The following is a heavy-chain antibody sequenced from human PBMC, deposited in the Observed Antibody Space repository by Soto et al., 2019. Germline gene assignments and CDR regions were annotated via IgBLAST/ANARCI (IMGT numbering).Heavy chain of an antibody. D-gene: IGHD2-2*02. Sequence: GASVKVSCKASGYTFTGYYMHWVRQAPGQGLEWMGWINPNSGGTNYAQKFQRWVTMTRDMSISTAYMELSRLRSDDTAVYYCARSPPGGSIHPAYYYGMDVWGQGTTVTVSS. CDR1: GYTFTGYY. J-gene: IGHJ6*02. CDR2: INPNSGGT. CDR3: ARSPPGGSIHPAYYYGMDV. V-gene: IGHV1-2*04.